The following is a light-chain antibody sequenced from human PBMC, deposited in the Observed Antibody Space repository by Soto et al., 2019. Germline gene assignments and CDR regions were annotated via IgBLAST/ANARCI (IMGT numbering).Light chain of an antibody. J-gene: IGLJ2*01. Sequence: QSVLTQPASVSGSPVQSITISCAGTMRDVGAYNLVSWYQQHPGRAPQLIIYEVRNRPSGISFRVSGSTSGNTDSLTISGLQAEDEADYYCSSYTSKSSLIFGGGTKLTVL. CDR2: EVR. CDR1: MRDVGAYNL. V-gene: IGLV2-14*03. CDR3: SSYTSKSSLI.